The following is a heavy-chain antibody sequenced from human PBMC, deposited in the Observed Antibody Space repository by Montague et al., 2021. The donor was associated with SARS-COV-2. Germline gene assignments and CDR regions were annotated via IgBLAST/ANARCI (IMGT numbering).Heavy chain of an antibody. Sequence: CAISGDSVSRNIATWNWIRQSPSKGLAWLGRTYYRAKRYKDCAVSVTSRVIINPDTSNNRIALQLNPVTPEDTAVYYCARACCCGDCYFYWYFDLWGRGTLVTVSS. CDR1: GDSVSRNIAT. D-gene: IGHD2-21*02. CDR2: TYYRAKRYK. V-gene: IGHV6-1*01. CDR3: ARACCCGDCYFYWYFDL. J-gene: IGHJ2*01.